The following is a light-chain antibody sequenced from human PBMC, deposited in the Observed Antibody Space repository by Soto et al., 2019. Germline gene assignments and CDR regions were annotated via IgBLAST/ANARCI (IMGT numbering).Light chain of an antibody. CDR3: QHYRTWPLA. V-gene: IGKV1-5*01. J-gene: IGKJ4*01. CDR2: DSN. CDR1: QTVSHW. Sequence: DIQMTQSPSTLSASVGDRVTITCRASQTVSHWLACYQQKPGKAPKLLIYDSNIRATGVPARFSGTRSGTEFTLTISGLQSEDFAIYYCQHYRTWPLAFGGGTKVDIK.